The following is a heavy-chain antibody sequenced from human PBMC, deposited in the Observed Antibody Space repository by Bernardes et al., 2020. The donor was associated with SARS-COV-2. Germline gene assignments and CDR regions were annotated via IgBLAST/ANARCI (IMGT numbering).Heavy chain of an antibody. CDR2: INPNSGGT. CDR3: ATPPNSGRWVDV. CDR1: GYTFTGYY. V-gene: IGHV1-2*02. J-gene: IGHJ6*02. Sequence: ASVKVSCKASGYTFTGYYMHWVRQAPGQGLEWMGWINPNSGGTNYAQKFQERVTITSDMSTSTVYMELSSLRSEDTAVYYCATPPNSGRWVDVWGQGTTVTVSS. D-gene: IGHD1-26*01.